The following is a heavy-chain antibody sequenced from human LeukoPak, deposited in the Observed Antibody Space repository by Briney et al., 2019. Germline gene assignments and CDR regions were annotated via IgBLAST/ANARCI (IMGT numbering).Heavy chain of an antibody. Sequence: GGSLRLSCAASGFTFSSYGMHWVRQAPGKGLEWVSAISGSGGSTYYADSVKGRFTISRDNSKNTLYLQMNSLRAEDTAVYYCAKGHGQIEYSSSSRLDYWGQGTLVTVSS. D-gene: IGHD6-6*01. V-gene: IGHV3-23*01. CDR3: AKGHGQIEYSSSSRLDY. J-gene: IGHJ4*02. CDR1: GFTFSSYG. CDR2: ISGSGGST.